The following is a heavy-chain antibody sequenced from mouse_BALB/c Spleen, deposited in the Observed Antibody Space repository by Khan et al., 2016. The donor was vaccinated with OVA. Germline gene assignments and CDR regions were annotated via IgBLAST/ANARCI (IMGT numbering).Heavy chain of an antibody. Sequence: QVHVKQSGAELVKPGASVKLSCKASGYTFTSYYIYWVKQRPGQGLEWIGEINPSDGATNFNEKFKSKATMTVDKSSNTAYMQLSSLTSDVYAVYYGTRSGYGTFAYWGQGTLVTVSA. CDR2: INPSDGAT. D-gene: IGHD2-1*01. V-gene: IGHV1S81*02. CDR1: GYTFTSYY. J-gene: IGHJ3*01. CDR3: TRSGYGTFAY.